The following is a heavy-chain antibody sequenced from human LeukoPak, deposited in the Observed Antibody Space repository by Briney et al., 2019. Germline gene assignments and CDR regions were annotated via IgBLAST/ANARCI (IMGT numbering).Heavy chain of an antibody. CDR3: ARDGYGDSGRRSDWLDP. CDR2: ITGDGSST. J-gene: IGHJ5*02. D-gene: IGHD4-17*01. V-gene: IGHV3-74*01. CDR1: GFTLSSYW. Sequence: PGGSLRLSCAASGFTLSSYWMHWVRQAPGKGLVWASRITGDGSSTSYADSVKGRFTVSRDNAKNTLYLQMNSLSAEDTAVYYCARDGYGDSGRRSDWLDPWGQGTLVTVSS.